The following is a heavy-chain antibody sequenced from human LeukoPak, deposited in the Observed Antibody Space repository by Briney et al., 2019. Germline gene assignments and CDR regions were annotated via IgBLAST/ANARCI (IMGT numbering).Heavy chain of an antibody. J-gene: IGHJ6*03. D-gene: IGHD5-18*01. V-gene: IGHV4-39*07. CDR3: ARGLAVSPGIQLWSRYRTYYYYYMDV. Sequence: SETLSLTCTVSGGSISSSSYYWGWIRQPPGKGLEWIGEINHSGSTNYNPSLKSRVTISVDTSKNQFSLKLSSVTAADTAVYYCARGLAVSPGIQLWSRYRTYYYYYMDVWGKGTTVTVSS. CDR1: GGSISSSSYY. CDR2: INHSGST.